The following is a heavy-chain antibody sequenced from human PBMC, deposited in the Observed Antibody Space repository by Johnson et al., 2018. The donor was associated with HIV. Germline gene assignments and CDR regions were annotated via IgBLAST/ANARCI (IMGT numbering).Heavy chain of an antibody. D-gene: IGHD3-22*01. Sequence: QVQLVESGGGLVQPGGSLRLSCAASGFTVSNNYMTWVRQAPGKGLEWVAAISYDGSSQYYADAVKGRFTISRDNSKNTLYLQMTSLRSEDTAVYYCTTEDSSVYNSLCAFDIWGPGTMVTFSS. CDR1: GFTVSNNY. J-gene: IGHJ3*02. CDR3: TTEDSSVYNSLCAFDI. CDR2: ISYDGSSQ. V-gene: IGHV3-30*03.